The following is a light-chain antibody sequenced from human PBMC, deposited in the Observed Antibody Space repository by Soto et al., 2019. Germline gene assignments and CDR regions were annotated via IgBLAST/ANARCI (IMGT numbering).Light chain of an antibody. Sequence: DIQMTQSPSTLSASVGDRVTITCRASQSISSWVAWYQQKPGKAPKLLIYKASSLESGVPSRFSGSGSGTEFTLTISSLQPDDFATYYCQQYKSYSALTFGGGTKVDIK. V-gene: IGKV1-5*03. CDR2: KAS. CDR3: QQYKSYSALT. CDR1: QSISSW. J-gene: IGKJ4*01.